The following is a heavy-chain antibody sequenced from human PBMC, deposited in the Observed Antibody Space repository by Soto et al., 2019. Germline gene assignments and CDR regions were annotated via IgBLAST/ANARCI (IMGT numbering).Heavy chain of an antibody. Sequence: QITLKESGPTLVKPTQTLTLTCTFSGFSLSTSGVGVGWIRQPPGKALEWLALIYWDDDKRYSPSLKSRLTITKDTSKNQVVLTMTNMDPVDTATYHCARTLSDIVVVVAATPFDYWGQGTLVTVSS. J-gene: IGHJ4*02. D-gene: IGHD2-15*01. V-gene: IGHV2-5*02. CDR3: ARTLSDIVVVVAATPFDY. CDR2: IYWDDDK. CDR1: GFSLSTSGVG.